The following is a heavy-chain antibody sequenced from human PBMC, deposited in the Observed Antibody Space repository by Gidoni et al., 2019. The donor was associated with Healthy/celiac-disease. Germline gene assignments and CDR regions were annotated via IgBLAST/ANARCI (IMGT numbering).Heavy chain of an antibody. CDR3: ARDKWEPNYYYYGMDV. CDR1: GFTFSSDS. V-gene: IGHV3-48*02. J-gene: IGHJ6*02. CDR2: ISSSSSTI. D-gene: IGHD1-26*01. Sequence: EVQLVESGGGLVQPGGSLRLSCAASGFTFSSDSMNWVRQAPGKGLEWVSYISSSSSTIYYADSVKGRFTISRDNAKNSLYLQMNSLRDEDTAVYNCARDKWEPNYYYYGMDVWGQGTTVTVSS.